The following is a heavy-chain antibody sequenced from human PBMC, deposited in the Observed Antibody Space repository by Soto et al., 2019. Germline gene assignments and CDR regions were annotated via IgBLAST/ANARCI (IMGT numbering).Heavy chain of an antibody. J-gene: IGHJ5*02. CDR3: AREGDSSGWYNGFDP. V-gene: IGHV3-48*01. D-gene: IGHD3-22*01. Sequence: EVQLVESGGGLVQPGGSLRLSCAASGFTFSSYNMNWVRQAPGKGLEWVSYISSSSTIYYAASVKGRFTISRDNAKNSLYLQMDRLRAEDTAVYYCAREGDSSGWYNGFDPWGQGTLVTVSS. CDR1: GFTFSSYN. CDR2: ISSSSTI.